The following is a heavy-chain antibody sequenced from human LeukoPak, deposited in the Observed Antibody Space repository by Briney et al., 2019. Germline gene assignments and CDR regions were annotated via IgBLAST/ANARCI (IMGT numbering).Heavy chain of an antibody. V-gene: IGHV3-30*17. CDR3: ARGGDIAAAANDY. J-gene: IGHJ4*02. Sequence: GGPLRLSCAASGFTLSSYAMHWLRDAPGKGVEWVADISYDGRNKYYADSVKARSTISRDNSKNTLYLQMNSLRAEDTAAYYWARGGDIAAAANDYWGQGTLVTVSS. CDR2: ISYDGRNK. CDR1: GFTLSSYA. D-gene: IGHD6-13*01.